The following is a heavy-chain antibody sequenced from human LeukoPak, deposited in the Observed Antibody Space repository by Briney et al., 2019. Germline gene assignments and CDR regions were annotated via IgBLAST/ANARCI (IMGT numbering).Heavy chain of an antibody. V-gene: IGHV1-46*01. CDR1: GYTFTSYY. J-gene: IGHJ4*02. D-gene: IGHD6-25*01. Sequence: ASVKVSCKASGYTFTSYYMHWMRQAPGQGPEWMGIINPRGGSTDYSQKFQDRVTMSSDTSTSTVYMELSSLRSEDTAVYFCARVGVTAATADYWGQGTLVTVSS. CDR2: INPRGGST. CDR3: ARVGVTAATADY.